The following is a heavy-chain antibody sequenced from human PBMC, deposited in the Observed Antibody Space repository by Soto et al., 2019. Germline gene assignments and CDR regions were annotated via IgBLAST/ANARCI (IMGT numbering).Heavy chain of an antibody. V-gene: IGHV3-23*01. CDR3: AKSPAWFGELLLAHEDY. CDR1: GFTFSSYA. D-gene: IGHD3-10*01. J-gene: IGHJ4*02. Sequence: EVQLLESGGGLVQPGGSLRLSCAASGFTFSSYAMSWVRQAPGKGLEWVSAISGSGGSTYYADSVKGRFTISRDNSKNTLYLQMNSLRAEDTAVYYCAKSPAWFGELLLAHEDYWGQGTLVTVSS. CDR2: ISGSGGST.